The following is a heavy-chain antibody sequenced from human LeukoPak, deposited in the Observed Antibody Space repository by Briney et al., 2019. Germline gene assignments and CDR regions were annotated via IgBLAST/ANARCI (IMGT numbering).Heavy chain of an antibody. J-gene: IGHJ4*02. CDR3: ARDVGWLQSDY. CDR1: GFRFSDYW. D-gene: IGHD5-24*01. V-gene: IGHV3-7*01. Sequence: GGSLRLSCVAYGFRFSDYWMNWFRQAPGKGLEWVATIKTDGSEKYYVDSVKGRFTISRDNAKESLYLQISSLRAEDTAVYYCARDVGWLQSDYWGQGTLVTVSS. CDR2: IKTDGSEK.